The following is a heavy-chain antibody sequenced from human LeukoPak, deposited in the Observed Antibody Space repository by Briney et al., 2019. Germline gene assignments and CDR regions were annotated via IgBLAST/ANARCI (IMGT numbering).Heavy chain of an antibody. Sequence: ASVKVSCKASGGTFSSYAISWVRQAPGQGLEWMGWISAYNGNTNYAQKLQGRVTMTTDTSTSTAYMELRSLRSDDTAVYYCARGATYYYGSGSYYFYDYWGQGTLVTVSS. CDR1: GGTFSSYA. CDR2: ISAYNGNT. J-gene: IGHJ4*02. D-gene: IGHD3-10*01. V-gene: IGHV1-18*01. CDR3: ARGATYYYGSGSYYFYDY.